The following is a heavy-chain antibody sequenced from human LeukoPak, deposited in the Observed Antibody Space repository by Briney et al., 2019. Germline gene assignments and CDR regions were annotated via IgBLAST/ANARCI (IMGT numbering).Heavy chain of an antibody. J-gene: IGHJ4*02. V-gene: IGHV3-30-3*01. CDR2: ISYDGSGK. D-gene: IGHD5-12*01. CDR3: EVDIVATTVFDS. Sequence: GGSLRLSCAASGFTFSSYAMHWVRQAPGNGLEWVSAISYDGSGKHYADSVKGRFTISRDNSKNTLYLQMNSLRPEDTAVYYCEVDIVATTVFDSWGQGILVTVSS. CDR1: GFTFSSYA.